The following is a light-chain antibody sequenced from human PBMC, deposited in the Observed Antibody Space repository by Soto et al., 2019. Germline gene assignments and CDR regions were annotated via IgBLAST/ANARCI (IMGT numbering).Light chain of an antibody. Sequence: QSVLTQPASVSGSPGQSITISCTGTSSDLAIYNYVSWYQQQPGKAPKLMIYQVTNRPSGVSNRFSGSRSGNTASLTISGLQAEDEADYYCSSYTDSSNSVFGTGTKVTLL. J-gene: IGLJ1*01. CDR1: SSDLAIYNY. CDR3: SSYTDSSNSV. V-gene: IGLV2-14*01. CDR2: QVT.